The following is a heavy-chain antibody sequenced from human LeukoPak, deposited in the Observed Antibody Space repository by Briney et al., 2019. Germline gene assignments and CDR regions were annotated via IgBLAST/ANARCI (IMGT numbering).Heavy chain of an antibody. J-gene: IGHJ3*02. D-gene: IGHD1-26*01. Sequence: ASETLSLTCTVSGGSISGYYWSWIRQPPGKGLEWIGYIYYSGSTSYNPSLKSRVTISVDTSKNQFSLKLSSVTAADTAVYYCAREGARWEPSFSAFDIWGQGTMVTVSS. CDR1: GGSISGYY. V-gene: IGHV4-59*01. CDR3: AREGARWEPSFSAFDI. CDR2: IYYSGST.